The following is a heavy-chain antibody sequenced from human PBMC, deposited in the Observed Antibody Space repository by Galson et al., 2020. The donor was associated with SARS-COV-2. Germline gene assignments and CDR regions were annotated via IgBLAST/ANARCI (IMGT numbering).Heavy chain of an antibody. Sequence: ASVKVSCKASGYTFTSYYMHWVRQAPGQGLEWMGIINPSGGSTSYAQKFQGRVTMTRDTSTSTVYMELSSLRSEDTAVYYCARDISSWYLRDYFDYWGQGTLVIVSS. CDR3: ARDISSWYLRDYFDY. CDR2: INPSGGST. V-gene: IGHV1-46*01. D-gene: IGHD6-13*01. J-gene: IGHJ4*02. CDR1: GYTFTSYY.